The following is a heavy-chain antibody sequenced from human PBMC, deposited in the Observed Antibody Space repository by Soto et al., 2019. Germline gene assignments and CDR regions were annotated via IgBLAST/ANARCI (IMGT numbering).Heavy chain of an antibody. V-gene: IGHV4-34*01. CDR1: GGSFSGYY. Sequence: QVQLQQWGAGLLKPSETLSLTCAVYGGSFSGYYWSWIRQPPGKGLEWIGELNDSGGTNYNASLKSRGSISGDTAKNQFSLKLSFVTAADTAVYYCARGRGGVQHWGQGTLVSVSS. J-gene: IGHJ1*01. D-gene: IGHD3-10*01. CDR2: LNDSGGT. CDR3: ARGRGGVQH.